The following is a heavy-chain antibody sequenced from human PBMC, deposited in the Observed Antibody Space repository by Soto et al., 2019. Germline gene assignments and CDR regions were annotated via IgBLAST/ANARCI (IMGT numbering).Heavy chain of an antibody. CDR1: GFTFKLFA. J-gene: IGHJ6*02. Sequence: QVQLVESGGGMVQPGKSLRLSCAASGFTFKLFAMHWVRQAPGKGLEWVAVASKDAFATYYAGSVEGRFTISRDNSKNTLYLHMNNLSAEDTALYYGARGNMDVWGHGTAVVVSS. V-gene: IGHV3-30-3*01. CDR2: ASKDAFAT. CDR3: ARGNMDV.